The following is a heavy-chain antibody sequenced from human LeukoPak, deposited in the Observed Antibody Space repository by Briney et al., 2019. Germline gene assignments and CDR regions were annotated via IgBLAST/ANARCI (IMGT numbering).Heavy chain of an antibody. CDR2: INHSGST. CDR1: GGSFSGYY. D-gene: IGHD3-22*01. Sequence: PSETLSLTCAVYGGSFSGYYWSWIRQPPGKGLEWIGEINHSGSTNYNPSLKSRVTMSVDTSKNQFSLKLSSVTAADTAVYYCARTYYYDSSGYYAFDIWGQGTMVTVSS. CDR3: ARTYYYDSSGYYAFDI. J-gene: IGHJ3*02. V-gene: IGHV4-34*01.